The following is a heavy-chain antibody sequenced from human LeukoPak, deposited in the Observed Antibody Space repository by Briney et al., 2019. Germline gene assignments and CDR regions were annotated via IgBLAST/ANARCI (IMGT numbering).Heavy chain of an antibody. CDR2: INPNSGGT. CDR1: GYTFTGYY. D-gene: IGHD5-18*01. V-gene: IGHV1-2*02. J-gene: IGHJ3*02. CDR3: ARVQRWIQLWPPEDDAFDI. Sequence: ASVTVSCKASGYTFTGYYMHWVRQAPGQGLEWMGWINPNSGGTNYAQKFQGRVTMTRDTSISTAYMELSRLRSDDTAVYYCARVQRWIQLWPPEDDAFDIWGQGTMVTVSS.